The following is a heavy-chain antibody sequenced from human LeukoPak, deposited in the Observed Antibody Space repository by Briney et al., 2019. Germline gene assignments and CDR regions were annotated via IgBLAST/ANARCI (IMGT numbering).Heavy chain of an antibody. CDR1: GDSISSSSYY. D-gene: IGHD3-10*01. Sequence: SETLSLTCTASGDSISSSSYYWGWIRQPPGKGLEWIGSIYYSGSTYYNPSLKSRVTMSVDTSKNQFSLKLSSVTAADTAVYYCARDTYYYGSGSYGLDYWGQGTLVTVSS. V-gene: IGHV4-39*07. CDR3: ARDTYYYGSGSYGLDY. J-gene: IGHJ4*02. CDR2: IYYSGST.